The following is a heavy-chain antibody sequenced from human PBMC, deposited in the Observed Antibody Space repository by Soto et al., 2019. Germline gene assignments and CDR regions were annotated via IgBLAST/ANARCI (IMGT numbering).Heavy chain of an antibody. D-gene: IGHD1-7*01. J-gene: IGHJ4*02. CDR2: INTAGSTK. V-gene: IGHV3-48*03. Sequence: GGSLRLSCAASGFTFSNFEMHWVRQAPGKGLEWVSYINTAGSTKYYAESVKGRFTISRDNTKNSLYLQMNSLRPDDTALYYCVQAQNWDFGDVHFESWGQGTRVTVSS. CDR1: GFTFSNFE. CDR3: VQAQNWDFGDVHFES.